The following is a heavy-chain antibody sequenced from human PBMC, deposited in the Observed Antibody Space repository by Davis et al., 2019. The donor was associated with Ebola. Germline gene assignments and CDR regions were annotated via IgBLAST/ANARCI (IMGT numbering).Heavy chain of an antibody. CDR2: IGVSTIDT. V-gene: IGHV3-23*01. Sequence: GESLKISCEASGFAFSSFPMAWVRQVPGKGLEWLSSIGVSTIDTRYADSVKGRFTISRDNSINSLFLEMNSLRAEDTALYYCARYSGAGTRLFDYWGQGTLVTVSS. J-gene: IGHJ4*02. CDR1: GFAFSSFP. CDR3: ARYSGAGTRLFDY. D-gene: IGHD2-15*01.